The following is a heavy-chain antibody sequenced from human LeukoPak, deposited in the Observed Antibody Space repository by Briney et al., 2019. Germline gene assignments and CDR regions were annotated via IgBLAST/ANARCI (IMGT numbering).Heavy chain of an antibody. Sequence: PGGSLRLSCTASGFTFNTEAMTWVRQAPGKGLEWVSTISDSGGTTYYTDSVKGRFTIARDHSKKIVSLQMSSLRAQDTALYYCAKGLGFLPQFDYWSQGSLVAVSS. CDR1: GFTFNTEA. CDR3: AKGLGFLPQFDY. CDR2: ISDSGGTT. D-gene: IGHD1-26*01. J-gene: IGHJ4*02. V-gene: IGHV3-23*01.